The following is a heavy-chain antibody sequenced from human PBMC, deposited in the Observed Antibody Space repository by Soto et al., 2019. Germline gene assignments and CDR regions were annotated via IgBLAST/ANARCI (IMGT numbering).Heavy chain of an antibody. D-gene: IGHD5-12*01. V-gene: IGHV3-7*01. Sequence: PGGSLRLSCAASGFTFSTYWMSWVRQAPGKGLEWVANIKQDGSEKYYVDSVKGRFTISRDNARDSLFLQMNSLRAEDTAVYYCARVGYRYYYYGMDVWGQGT. CDR1: GFTFSTYW. J-gene: IGHJ6*02. CDR2: IKQDGSEK. CDR3: ARVGYRYYYYGMDV.